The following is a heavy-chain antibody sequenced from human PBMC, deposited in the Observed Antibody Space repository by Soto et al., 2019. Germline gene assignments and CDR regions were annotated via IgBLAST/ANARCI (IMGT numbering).Heavy chain of an antibody. CDR2: ISYDGSNK. V-gene: IGHV3-30-3*01. D-gene: IGHD3-22*01. CDR3: ARDWADSSGYFPPDY. Sequence: PGGSLRLSCAASGFTFSSYAMHWVRQAPGKGLEWVAVISYDGSNKYYADSVKGRFTISRDNSKITLYLQMNSLRAEDTAVYYCARDWADSSGYFPPDYWGQGTLGTV. CDR1: GFTFSSYA. J-gene: IGHJ4*02.